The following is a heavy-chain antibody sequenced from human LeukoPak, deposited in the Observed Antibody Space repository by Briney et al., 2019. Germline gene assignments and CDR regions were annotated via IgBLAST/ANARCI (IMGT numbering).Heavy chain of an antibody. J-gene: IGHJ4*02. CDR3: ARDLRYYGSGRFGY. CDR1: GYTFTSYD. V-gene: IGHV1-8*01. D-gene: IGHD3-10*01. CDR2: MNPNSGNT. Sequence: ASVKVSCKASGYTFTSYDINWVRQATGQGLEWMGWMNPNSGNTGYAQKFQGRVTMTRNTSISTAYMELSSLRSEDTAVYYCARDLRYYGSGRFGYWGQGTLVTVSS.